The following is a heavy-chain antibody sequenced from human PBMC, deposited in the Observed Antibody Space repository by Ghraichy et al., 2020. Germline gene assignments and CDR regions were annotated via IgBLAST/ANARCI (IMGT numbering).Heavy chain of an antibody. CDR2: ISGSGGST. CDR3: AKGARDSSGWYWDAFDI. D-gene: IGHD6-19*01. Sequence: GGSLRLSCAASGFTFSSYAMSWVRQAPGKGLEWVSAISGSGGSTYYADSVKGRFTISRDNSKNTLYLQMNSLRAEDTAVYYCAKGARDSSGWYWDAFDIWGQGTMVTVSS. J-gene: IGHJ3*02. V-gene: IGHV3-23*01. CDR1: GFTFSSYA.